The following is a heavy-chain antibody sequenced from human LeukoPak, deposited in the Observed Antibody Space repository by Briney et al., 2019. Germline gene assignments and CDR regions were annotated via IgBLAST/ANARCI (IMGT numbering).Heavy chain of an antibody. V-gene: IGHV4-4*07. Sequence: SETLSLTCTVSGGSISGNYWNWIRQPAGEGLQWIGRIYTSGTTNYNPSLKSRVTMSVDTSKTQFSLKLSSVTAADTAVYYCARGDYHYYMDVWGKGTTVTVSS. J-gene: IGHJ6*03. CDR3: ARGDYHYYMDV. CDR1: GGSISGNY. CDR2: IYTSGTT.